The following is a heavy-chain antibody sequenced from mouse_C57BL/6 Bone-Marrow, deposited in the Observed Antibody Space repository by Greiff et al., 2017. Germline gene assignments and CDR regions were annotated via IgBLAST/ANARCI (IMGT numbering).Heavy chain of an antibody. Sequence: QVQLQQSGAELVKPGASVKMSCKASGYTFTSYWITWVKQRPGQGLEWIGDIYPGSGSTNYNEKFKSKATLTVDTSSSTASMQLSSLASEVSSVYCCARDYRSSYGYWGQGPTLTVSS. CDR1: GYTFTSYW. CDR3: ARDYRSSYGY. V-gene: IGHV1-55*01. CDR2: IYPGSGST. J-gene: IGHJ2*01. D-gene: IGHD1-1*01.